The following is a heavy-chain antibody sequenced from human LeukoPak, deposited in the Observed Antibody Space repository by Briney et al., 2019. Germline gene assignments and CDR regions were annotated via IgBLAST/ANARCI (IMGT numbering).Heavy chain of an antibody. CDR1: GGSISSGDYY. CDR2: IYYSGST. Sequence: PSQTLSLTCTVSGGSISSGDYYWSWIRQPPGKGLEWIGYIYYSGSTYYNPSLKSRVTISVDTSKNQFSLKLSSVTAADTVVYYCARTAEEVVPAAILGYYYYYMDVWGKETTVTVSS. J-gene: IGHJ6*03. D-gene: IGHD2-2*02. CDR3: ARTAEEVVPAAILGYYYYYMDV. V-gene: IGHV4-30-4*08.